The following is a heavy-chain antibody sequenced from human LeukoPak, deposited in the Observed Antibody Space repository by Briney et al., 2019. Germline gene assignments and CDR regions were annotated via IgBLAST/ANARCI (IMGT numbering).Heavy chain of an antibody. J-gene: IGHJ6*03. V-gene: IGHV4-59*01. Sequence: SETLSLTCIVSGGSISTYYWSWIRQPPGKGLEWIGYIYYSGSTNYNPSLKSRVTISVDTSKNQFSLKLSSVTAADTAVYYCARALYYYYYMDVWGKGTTVTVSS. CDR2: IYYSGST. CDR1: GGSISTYY. CDR3: ARALYYYYYMDV.